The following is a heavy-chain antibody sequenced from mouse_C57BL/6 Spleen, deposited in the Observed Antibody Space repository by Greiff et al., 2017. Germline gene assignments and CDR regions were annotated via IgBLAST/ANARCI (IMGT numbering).Heavy chain of an antibody. CDR1: GYAFSSSW. J-gene: IGHJ2*01. V-gene: IGHV1-82*01. CDR3: ARIDEDYFDY. CDR2: IYPGDGDT. Sequence: VQLQESGPELVKPGASVKISCKASGYAFSSSWMNWVKQRPGKGLEWIGRIYPGDGDTNYNGKFKGKATLTADKSSSTAYMQLSSLTSEDSAVYFCARIDEDYFDYWGQGTTLTVSS. D-gene: IGHD2-3*01.